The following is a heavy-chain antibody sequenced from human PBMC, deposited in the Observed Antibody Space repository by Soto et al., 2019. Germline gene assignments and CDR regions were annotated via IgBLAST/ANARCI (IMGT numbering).Heavy chain of an antibody. D-gene: IGHD2-15*01. CDR2: ISYDGSNK. V-gene: IGHV3-30*18. CDR3: AKETYSGPLDY. CDR1: GFTFSSYG. Sequence: QVPLVESGXXXXXXXRSLRLSCAASGFTFSSYGMHWVRQAPGKGLEWVAVISYDGSNKYYADSVKGRFTISRDNSKNTLYLQMNSLRAEDTAVYYCAKETYSGPLDYWGQGTLVTVSS. J-gene: IGHJ4*02.